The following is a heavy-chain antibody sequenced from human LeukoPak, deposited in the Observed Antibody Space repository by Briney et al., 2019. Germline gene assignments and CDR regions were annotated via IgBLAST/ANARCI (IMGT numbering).Heavy chain of an antibody. D-gene: IGHD1-14*01. Sequence: SETLSLTCTVSGGSISSYYWSWIRQPPGKGLEWIGSIYYSGSTYYNPSLKSRVTISVDASKNQFSLKLSSVTAADTAVYYCAKLTVVPNAHYWGQGTLVTVSS. V-gene: IGHV4-59*05. CDR1: GGSISSYY. CDR2: IYYSGST. CDR3: AKLTVVPNAHY. J-gene: IGHJ4*02.